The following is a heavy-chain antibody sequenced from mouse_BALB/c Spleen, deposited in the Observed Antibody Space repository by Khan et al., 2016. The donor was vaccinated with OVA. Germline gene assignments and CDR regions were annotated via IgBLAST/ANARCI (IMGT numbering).Heavy chain of an antibody. J-gene: IGHJ3*01. CDR3: ARGYDFFAY. CDR2: INPNTGNT. V-gene: IGHV1-26*01. D-gene: IGHD2-14*01. Sequence: EVQLQESGPDLVKPGASVKMSCKASGYSFTGYYMNWVKQSHGKSLECIGRINPNTGNTNYNQKFKGKVVFIVDTSSSTVYMELRSLTSEDSAVYYCARGYDFFAYWGQWTLVTVSA. CDR1: GYSFTGYY.